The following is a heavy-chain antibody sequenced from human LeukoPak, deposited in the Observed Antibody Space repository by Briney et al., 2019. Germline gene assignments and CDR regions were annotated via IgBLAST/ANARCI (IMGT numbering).Heavy chain of an antibody. J-gene: IGHJ4*02. CDR3: AKAKGLAGYSSGWYYFDY. Sequence: GGSLRLSCEVSGFTFRYYAMHWVRQAPGKGLEWVAFIRYDGSNKYYADSVKGRFTISRDNSKNTLYLQMNSLRAEDTAVYYCAKAKGLAGYSSGWYYFDYWGQGTLVTVSS. V-gene: IGHV3-30*02. CDR1: GFTFRYYA. D-gene: IGHD6-19*01. CDR2: IRYDGSNK.